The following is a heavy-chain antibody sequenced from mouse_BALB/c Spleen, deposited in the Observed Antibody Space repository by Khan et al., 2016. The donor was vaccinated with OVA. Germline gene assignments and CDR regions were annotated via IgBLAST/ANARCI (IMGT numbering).Heavy chain of an antibody. CDR3: ARAGYGGFGY. Sequence: EVELVESGGGLVKPGGSLKLSCAASGFSFRDYYMYWIRQNPEKRLEWVATISDGGGSTYYPDSATGRFPISRDNAKSNLYLQMSSLKSEDTAIYYCARAGYGGFGYWGQGTLVTVSA. CDR2: ISDGGGST. D-gene: IGHD1-1*02. CDR1: GFSFRDYY. J-gene: IGHJ3*01. V-gene: IGHV5-4*02.